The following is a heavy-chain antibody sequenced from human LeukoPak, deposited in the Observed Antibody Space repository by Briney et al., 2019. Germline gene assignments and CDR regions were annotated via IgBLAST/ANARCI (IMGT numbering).Heavy chain of an antibody. J-gene: IGHJ4*02. CDR2: INPNSGGT. D-gene: IGHD2-15*01. CDR1: GYTFTGYY. CDR3: ARDLGVVVAATRRSLGY. Sequence: ASVKVSCKASGYTFTGYYMHWVRQAPGQGLEWMGWINPNSGGTNYAQKFQGRVTMTRDTSISTAYMELSRLRSVDTAVYYCARDLGVVVAATRRSLGYWGQGTLVTVSS. V-gene: IGHV1-2*02.